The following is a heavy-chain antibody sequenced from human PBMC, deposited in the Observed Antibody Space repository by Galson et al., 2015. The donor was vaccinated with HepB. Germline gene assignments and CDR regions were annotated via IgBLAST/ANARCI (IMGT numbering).Heavy chain of an antibody. CDR1: GYTFTNYD. J-gene: IGHJ6*02. CDR3: VRFARLICGGGVCRDYHGMDV. CDR2: MNPNTGRT. D-gene: IGHD2-21*02. Sequence: SVKVSCKASGYTFTNYDIHWVRQATGQGLEWMGWMNPNTGRTGYAQRFQGRVTMPRNTSIRTAYMELSSLTSEDTAVYYCVRFARLICGGGVCRDYHGMDVWGQGTTVTVSS. V-gene: IGHV1-8*01.